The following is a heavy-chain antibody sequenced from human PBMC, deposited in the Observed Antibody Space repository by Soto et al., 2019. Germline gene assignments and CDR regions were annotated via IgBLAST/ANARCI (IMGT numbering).Heavy chain of an antibody. CDR1: GFTVSSNY. CDR2: IYSGGST. D-gene: IGHD5-18*01. Sequence: EVQLVESGGGLVQPGGSLRLSCAASGFTVSSNYMSWVRQAPGKGLEWVSVIYSGGSTYYADSVKGRFTISRDNSTNTLYLQMNSLRAEDTAVYYCAIVPQQRWPYYFDYWGQGTLVTVSS. J-gene: IGHJ4*02. CDR3: AIVPQQRWPYYFDY. V-gene: IGHV3-66*01.